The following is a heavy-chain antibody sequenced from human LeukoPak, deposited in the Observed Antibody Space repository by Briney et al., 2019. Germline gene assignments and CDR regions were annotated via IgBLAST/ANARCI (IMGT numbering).Heavy chain of an antibody. Sequence: GGSLRLSCAASGFTFSNYDMHWVRQAAGKGLEWVSAIGTAGDTYYPGSVKGRFTISRENAKNTLYLQMNSLSAGDTAVYYCASSPAYSSSWYAIDNWGQGTLVTVSS. V-gene: IGHV3-13*01. CDR1: GFTFSNYD. CDR3: ASSPAYSSSWYAIDN. J-gene: IGHJ4*02. D-gene: IGHD6-13*01. CDR2: IGTAGDT.